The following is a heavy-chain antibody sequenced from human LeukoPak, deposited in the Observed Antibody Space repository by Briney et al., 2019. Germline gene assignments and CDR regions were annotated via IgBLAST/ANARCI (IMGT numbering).Heavy chain of an antibody. D-gene: IGHD6-13*01. V-gene: IGHV1-69*02. CDR3: ARGIAAAGPPEY. CDR2: IIPTLGIA. Sequence: SVKVSCKASGGTFSSYTISWVRQAPGQGLEWMGRIIPTLGIANYAQKFQGRVTITADKSTSTAYMELSSLRSEDTAVYYCARGIAAAGPPEYWGQGTLVTVSS. J-gene: IGHJ4*02. CDR1: GGTFSSYT.